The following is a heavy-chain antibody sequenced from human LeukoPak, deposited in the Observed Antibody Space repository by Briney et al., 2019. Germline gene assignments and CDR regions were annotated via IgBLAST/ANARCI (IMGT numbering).Heavy chain of an antibody. CDR1: GGSFSGYY. V-gene: IGHV4-34*01. CDR3: ARGRSGYRCRGLVY. CDR2: INHSGST. J-gene: IGHJ4*02. Sequence: SETLSLTCAVYGGSFSGYYWSWIRQPPGKGLEWIGEINHSGSTNYNPSLKSRVTISVDTSKNQFSLKLSSVTAADTAVYYCARGRSGYRCRGLVYWGQGTLVTVSS. D-gene: IGHD6-25*01.